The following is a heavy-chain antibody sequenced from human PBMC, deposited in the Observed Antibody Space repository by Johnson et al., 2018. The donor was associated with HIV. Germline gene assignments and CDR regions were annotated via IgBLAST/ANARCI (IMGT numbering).Heavy chain of an antibody. D-gene: IGHD6-13*01. CDR1: GFTFDDYA. CDR2: ISWNSGSI. J-gene: IGHJ3*02. Sequence: VQLVESGGGLVQPGRSLRLSCAASGFTFDDYAMHWVRQAPGKGLEWVSGISWNSGSIGYADSVKGRFTISRDNAKNSLYLQMNSLRAEDTAVYYCAGEDGDSSSWAGAFDSWGQGTMVTVSS. V-gene: IGHV3-9*01. CDR3: AGEDGDSSSWAGAFDS.